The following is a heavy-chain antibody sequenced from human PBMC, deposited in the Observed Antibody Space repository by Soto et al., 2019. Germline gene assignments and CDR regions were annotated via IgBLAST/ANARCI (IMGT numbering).Heavy chain of an antibody. CDR3: ARSFGVVIIELDY. J-gene: IGHJ4*02. Sequence: HPGGSLRLSCAASGFTFSSFEMNWVRQAPGKGLEWASYISSSGSTKYYADSVKGRFAISRDNAKNSLWLQMSSLRAEDTAVYYCARSFGVVIIELDYWGQGTLVTVSS. V-gene: IGHV3-48*03. CDR1: GFTFSSFE. CDR2: ISSSGSTK. D-gene: IGHD3-3*01.